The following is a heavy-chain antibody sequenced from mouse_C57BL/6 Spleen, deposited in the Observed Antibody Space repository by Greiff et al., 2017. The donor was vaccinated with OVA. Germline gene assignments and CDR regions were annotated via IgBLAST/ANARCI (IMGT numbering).Heavy chain of an antibody. J-gene: IGHJ1*03. CDR1: GYTFTSYW. Sequence: QVQLKESGAELAKPGASVKLSCKASGYTFTSYWMHWVKQRPGQGLEWIGYINPSSGYTKYNQKFKDKATLTADKSSSTAYMQLSSLTYEDSAVYYCARDWEPPYWYFDVWGTGTTVTVSS. CDR2: INPSSGYT. D-gene: IGHD4-1*01. CDR3: ARDWEPPYWYFDV. V-gene: IGHV1-7*01.